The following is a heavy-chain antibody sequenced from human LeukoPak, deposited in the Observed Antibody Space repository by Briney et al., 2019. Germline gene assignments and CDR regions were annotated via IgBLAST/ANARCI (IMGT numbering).Heavy chain of an antibody. CDR3: ARVLMSSVYYYFDY. D-gene: IGHD6-25*01. CDR2: INTNTGNP. CDR1: GYTFTSYA. V-gene: IGHV7-4-1*02. Sequence: ASVTVSCTASGYTFTSYAMNWVRQAPGQGLEWMGWINTNTGNPTYAQGFTGRFVFSLDTSVSTAYLQISSLKAEDTAVYYCARVLMSSVYYYFDYWGQGTLVTVSS. J-gene: IGHJ4*02.